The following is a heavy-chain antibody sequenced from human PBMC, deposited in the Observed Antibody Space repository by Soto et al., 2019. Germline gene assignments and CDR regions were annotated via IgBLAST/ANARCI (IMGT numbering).Heavy chain of an antibody. V-gene: IGHV4-4*07. J-gene: IGHJ6*02. Sequence: QVQLQESGPGLVKPSETLSLTCTVSGGSISSYYWSWIRQPAGKGLEWIGRIYTSGSTNYNPSLKSRVTMSVDTSKNQFSLKLSSVTAAHTAVYYCASVSSSSSQDYYYGMDVWGQGTTFTVSS. CDR1: GGSISSYY. D-gene: IGHD6-6*01. CDR2: IYTSGST. CDR3: ASVSSSSSQDYYYGMDV.